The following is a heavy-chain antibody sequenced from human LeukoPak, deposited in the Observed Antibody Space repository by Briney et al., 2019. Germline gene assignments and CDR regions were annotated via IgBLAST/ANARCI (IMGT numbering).Heavy chain of an antibody. D-gene: IGHD1-26*01. V-gene: IGHV1-8*01. Sequence: ASVKVSCKASGYTFTSYDINWVRQATGQGLEWMGWMNPNSGNTGYAQKFQGRVTMTKNTSITTAYMELNSPRSEDTAVYYCALALSWATDSYYYMDVWGKGTTVTVSS. CDR2: MNPNSGNT. CDR3: ALALSWATDSYYYMDV. CDR1: GYTFTSYD. J-gene: IGHJ6*03.